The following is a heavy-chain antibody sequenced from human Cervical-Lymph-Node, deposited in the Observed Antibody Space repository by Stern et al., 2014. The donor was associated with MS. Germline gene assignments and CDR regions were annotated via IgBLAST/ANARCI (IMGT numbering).Heavy chain of an antibody. Sequence: VQLVESGAEVKKPGSSVRVSCKASGGSFTSYAFNWLRQAPGQGLEWMGVIVPMLAKANYAQKFQGRVTVTAEEATTTVYMELSFLTSEDTAVYYCARERSIHYPAFAPWGQGTLVTVSS. CDR1: GGSFTSYA. CDR2: IVPMLAKA. D-gene: IGHD3-10*01. J-gene: IGHJ5*02. V-gene: IGHV1-69*01. CDR3: ARERSIHYPAFAP.